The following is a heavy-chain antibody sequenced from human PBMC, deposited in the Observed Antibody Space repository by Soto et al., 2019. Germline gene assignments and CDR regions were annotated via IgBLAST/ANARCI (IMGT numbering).Heavy chain of an antibody. Sequence: QVQLVQSGAEVKKPGASVKVSRKASGYTFTSYDINWVRQATGQGLEWMGWMNPNSGNTGYAQKFQGRVTMTRNTSISTAYMELSSLRSEDTAVYYCATPGRAAKGYYYMDVWGKGTTVTVSS. CDR3: ATPGRAAKGYYYMDV. CDR1: GYTFTSYD. V-gene: IGHV1-8*01. D-gene: IGHD5-18*01. CDR2: MNPNSGNT. J-gene: IGHJ6*03.